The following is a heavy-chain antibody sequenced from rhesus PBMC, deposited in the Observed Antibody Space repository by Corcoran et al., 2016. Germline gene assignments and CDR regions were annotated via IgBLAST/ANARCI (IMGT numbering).Heavy chain of an antibody. Sequence: QVKLQQWGEGLVKPSETLSLTCVVYGGSISGYYYWTWIRQAPGKGLEWIGNIDGNSPSTDGTLSLKNRVPISTDSSKTQFSLTLSSVPAADTAVYYCARDRGSSASDYWGQGVLVTVSS. J-gene: IGHJ4*01. CDR2: IDGNSPST. V-gene: IGHV4-73*01. CDR3: ARDRGSSASDY. CDR1: GGSISGYYY. D-gene: IGHD6-25*01.